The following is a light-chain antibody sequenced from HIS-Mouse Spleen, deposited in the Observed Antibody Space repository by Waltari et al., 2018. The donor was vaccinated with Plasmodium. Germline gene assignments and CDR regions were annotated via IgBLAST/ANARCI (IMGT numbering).Light chain of an antibody. J-gene: IGKJ1*01. CDR3: MQGTHWPGT. V-gene: IGKV1-8*01. CDR1: QGISSY. Sequence: AIRMTQSPSSFSASTGDRVTITCRASQGISSYLAWYQQKPGKAPKLLIYAASTLQSGVPDRFSGSWSGTDFTLKISRVEAEDVGVYYCMQGTHWPGTFGQGTKVEIK. CDR2: AAS.